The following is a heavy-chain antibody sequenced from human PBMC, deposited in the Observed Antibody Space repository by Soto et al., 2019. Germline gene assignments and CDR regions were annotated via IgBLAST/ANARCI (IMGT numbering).Heavy chain of an antibody. CDR1: GYSVSSKY. CDR3: ARGPRYYYYGMDV. J-gene: IGHJ6*02. Sequence: GGSLRLACAASGYSVSSKYMSWVRQPPGQGLEWVSVIHSGGSTDYADSVKARSTISRDKSKNTLYLQMNSLRAEDTAVYYCARGPRYYYYGMDVWGQGTTVTVSS. CDR2: IHSGGST. V-gene: IGHV3-66*01.